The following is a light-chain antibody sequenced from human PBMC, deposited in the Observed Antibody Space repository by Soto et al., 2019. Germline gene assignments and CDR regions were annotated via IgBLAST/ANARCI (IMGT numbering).Light chain of an antibody. J-gene: IGKJ4*01. CDR2: GAS. CDR1: QSVSSNY. CDR3: QQYATSPALT. V-gene: IGKV3-20*01. Sequence: EIVLTQSPGTLSLSPGERATLSCRASQSVSSNYLAWYQQRPGQAPRLLIYGASSRATGIPDRFSGSGSGRDFTLTISRLEPGGFAVYFCQQYATSPALTFGGGTKVEIK.